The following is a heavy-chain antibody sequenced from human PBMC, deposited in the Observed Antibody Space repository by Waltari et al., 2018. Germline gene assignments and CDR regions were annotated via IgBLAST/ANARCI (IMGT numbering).Heavy chain of an antibody. J-gene: IGHJ5*02. D-gene: IGHD6-6*01. CDR3: ARVSGYSSSGWFDP. CDR1: GGTFSSYA. V-gene: IGHV1-69*05. CDR2: IIPIFGTA. Sequence: QVQLVQSGAEVKKPGSSVKVSCQASGGTFSSYAISWVRPAPGQGLEWMGGIIPIFGTANYAQKFQGRVTITTDESTSTAYMELSSLRSEDTAVYYCARVSGYSSSGWFDPWGQGTLVTVSS.